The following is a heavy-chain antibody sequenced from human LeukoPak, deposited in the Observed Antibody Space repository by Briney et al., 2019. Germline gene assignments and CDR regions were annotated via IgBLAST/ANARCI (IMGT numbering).Heavy chain of an antibody. Sequence: SETLSLTCAVYGGSFSGYYGSWIRQPPGKGLEWIGEINHSGSTNYNPSLKGRVTISVDTSKNQFSLKLSSVTAADTAVYYCATEISSGFPYYYYYYMDVWGKGTTVTVSS. CDR3: ATEISSGFPYYYYYYMDV. V-gene: IGHV4-34*01. CDR2: INHSGST. J-gene: IGHJ6*03. D-gene: IGHD3-3*01. CDR1: GGSFSGYY.